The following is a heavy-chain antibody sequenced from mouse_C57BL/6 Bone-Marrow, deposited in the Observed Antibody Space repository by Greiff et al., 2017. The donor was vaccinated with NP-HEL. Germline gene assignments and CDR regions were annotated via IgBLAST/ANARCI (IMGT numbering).Heavy chain of an antibody. J-gene: IGHJ4*01. CDR3: TTSNDWY. CDR1: GFNIKDDY. Sequence: EVQLQQPGAELVRPGASVKLSCTASGFNIKDDYMHWVKQRPDQGLEWIGWIDPANGAPEYAHKFQGKATITADTASNTAYRQISRLTAEYTAVYYCTTSNDWYGGQGTAVTVSA. D-gene: IGHD2-4*01. V-gene: IGHV14-4*01. CDR2: IDPANGAP.